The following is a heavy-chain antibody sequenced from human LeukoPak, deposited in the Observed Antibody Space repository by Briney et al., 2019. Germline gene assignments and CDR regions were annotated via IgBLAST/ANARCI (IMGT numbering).Heavy chain of an antibody. CDR3: ARVNYDYYYYTDV. Sequence: TSQTLSLTCTVSGGSISSGDYYWSWIRQPPGKGLEWIGYIYYSGSTYYNPSLKSRVTISVDTSKNQFSLKLSSVTAADTAVYYCARVNYDYYYYTDVWGKGTTVTVSS. CDR2: IYYSGST. J-gene: IGHJ6*03. CDR1: GGSISSGDYY. D-gene: IGHD4-23*01. V-gene: IGHV4-30-4*08.